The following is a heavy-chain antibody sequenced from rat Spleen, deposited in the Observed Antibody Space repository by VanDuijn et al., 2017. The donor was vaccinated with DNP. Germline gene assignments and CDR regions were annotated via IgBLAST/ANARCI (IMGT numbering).Heavy chain of an antibody. CDR3: AAPSYYFDY. CDR1: GFTFSTAW. CDR2: IKAKSNNYAT. Sequence: EVQVLESGGGLVQPGNSLKLSCATSGFTFSTAWMYWYRQFPEKRLEWVARIKAKSNNYATDYTESVKGRFTISRDDSKSSIYLQMNNIKEEDTAIYYCAAPSYYFDYWGQGVMVTVSS. V-gene: IGHV6-6*01. J-gene: IGHJ2*01.